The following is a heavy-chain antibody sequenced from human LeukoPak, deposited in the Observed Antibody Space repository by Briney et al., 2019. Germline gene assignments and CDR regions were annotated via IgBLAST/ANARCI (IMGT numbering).Heavy chain of an antibody. D-gene: IGHD6-19*01. J-gene: IGHJ6*03. V-gene: IGHV4-39*07. CDR3: ARAVAGSYYYYYMDV. CDR2: INHSGST. CDR1: GGSISSNSYY. Sequence: SETLSLTCTVSGGSISSNSYYWGWIRQPPGKGLEWIGEINHSGSTNYNPSLKSRVTISVDTSKNQFSLKLSSVTAADTAVYYCARAVAGSYYYYYMDVWGKGTTVTVSS.